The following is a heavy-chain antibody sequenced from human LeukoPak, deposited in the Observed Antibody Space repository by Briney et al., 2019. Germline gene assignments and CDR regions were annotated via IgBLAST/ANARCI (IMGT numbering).Heavy chain of an antibody. V-gene: IGHV1-46*01. CDR2: INPSGGST. CDR1: GYTFTSYY. CDR3: ARDRPGTMIVVGPLDY. J-gene: IGHJ4*02. Sequence: ASVKVSCKASGYTFTSYYMHWVRQAPGQGLEWMGIINPSGGSTSYAQKFQGRVTTTRDTSTSTVYMELSSLRSEDTAVYYCARDRPGTMIVVGPLDYWGQGTLVTVSS. D-gene: IGHD3-22*01.